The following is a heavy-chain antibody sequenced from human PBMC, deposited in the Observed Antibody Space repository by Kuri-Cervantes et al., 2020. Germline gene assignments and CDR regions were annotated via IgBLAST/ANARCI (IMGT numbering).Heavy chain of an antibody. Sequence: ASVKVSCKASGYIFTGYYMHWVRQAPGQGLEWMGWINPNSGGTNYAQKFQGRVTMTRDTSISTAYMELSRLRSDDTAVYYCARGVAKWELRLVGMDVWGQGTTVTVSS. D-gene: IGHD1-26*01. J-gene: IGHJ6*02. CDR2: INPNSGGT. CDR1: GYIFTGYY. CDR3: ARGVAKWELRLVGMDV. V-gene: IGHV1-2*02.